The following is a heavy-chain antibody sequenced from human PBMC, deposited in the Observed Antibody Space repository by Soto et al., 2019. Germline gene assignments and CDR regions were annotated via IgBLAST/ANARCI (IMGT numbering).Heavy chain of an antibody. CDR1: GGSFSVYY. V-gene: IGHV4-34*01. D-gene: IGHD3-3*01. J-gene: IGHJ5*02. Sequence: SETLSLTCAVYGGSFSVYYWSWIRQPPGKGLEWIGEINRSGSTSYNPSLKGRVTISLDTSKNHFSLEMNSVTAADTAVYYCARGWSGRWFDPWGQGTLVTVSS. CDR3: ARGWSGRWFDP. CDR2: INRSGST.